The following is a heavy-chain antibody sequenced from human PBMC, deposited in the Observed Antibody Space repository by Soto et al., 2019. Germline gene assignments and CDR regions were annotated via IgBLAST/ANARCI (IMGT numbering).Heavy chain of an antibody. D-gene: IGHD1-1*01. CDR1: GFTFSRFT. V-gene: IGHV3-21*06. CDR3: AREAGGTETGHFDF. J-gene: IGHJ4*02. CDR2: ITSSSRYI. Sequence: VQLVESGGGLVKPGGSLRLSCAASGFTFSRFTMNWVRQAPGKGLEWVSSITSSSRYIYYADAVKGRFTISRDNAKDSLFLQMDSLGAEDTAVYFCAREAGGTETGHFDFWGQGTLVTVSS.